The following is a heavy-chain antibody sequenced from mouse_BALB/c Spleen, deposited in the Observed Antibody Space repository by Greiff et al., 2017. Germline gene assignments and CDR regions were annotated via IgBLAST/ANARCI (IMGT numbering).Heavy chain of an antibody. CDR3: ARRGVYYGYGYFDF. V-gene: IGHV14-3*02. J-gene: IGHJ1*01. D-gene: IGHD1-1*01. CDR2: IDPANGNT. CDR1: GFNIKDTY. Sequence: EVKLQESGAELVKPGASVKLSCTASGFNIKDTYMHWVKQRPEQGLEWIGRIDPANGNTKYDPKFQGKATITADTSSNTAYLQLSSLTSEDTAVYYCARRGVYYGYGYFDFWGAGTTVTVSS.